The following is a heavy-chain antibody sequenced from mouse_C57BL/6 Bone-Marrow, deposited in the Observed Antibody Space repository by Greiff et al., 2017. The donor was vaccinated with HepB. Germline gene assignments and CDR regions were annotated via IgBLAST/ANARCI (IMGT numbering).Heavy chain of an antibody. J-gene: IGHJ2*01. CDR2: IYPGSGST. D-gene: IGHD2-4*01. CDR1: GYTFTSYW. V-gene: IGHV1-55*01. CDR3: ARGPYDYDDYFDY. Sequence: QVQLKQPGAELVKPGASVKMSCKASGYTFTSYWITWVKQRPGQGLEWIGDIYPGSGSTNYNEKFKSKATLTVDTSSSTAYMQLSSLTSEDSAVYYCARGPYDYDDYFDYWGQGTTLTVSS.